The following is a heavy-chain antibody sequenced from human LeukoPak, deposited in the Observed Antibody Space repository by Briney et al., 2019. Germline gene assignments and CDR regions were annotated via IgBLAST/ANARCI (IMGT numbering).Heavy chain of an antibody. J-gene: IGHJ4*02. CDR2: IYDDGTKE. Sequence: GRSLRLSCVASGFTFGDYGIHWVRQAPGKGLEWVAVIYDDGTKEHFADSVKGRFTISRDQSKNTAVLQMNSLRVEDTAVYYCARDLKSGYVDFWGQGTLVTVSS. CDR1: GFTFGDYG. D-gene: IGHD3-3*01. V-gene: IGHV3-33*01. CDR3: ARDLKSGYVDF.